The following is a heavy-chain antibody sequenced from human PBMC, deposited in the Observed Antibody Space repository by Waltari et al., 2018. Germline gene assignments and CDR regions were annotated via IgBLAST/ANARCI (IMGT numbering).Heavy chain of an antibody. D-gene: IGHD1-1*01. CDR1: GFSVTSNY. Sequence: EVQLVESGGDLIQPGGSLRLSCAVSGFSVTSNYLTWLRQAPGKGLEWVAVLYSGGGTYYTDSVKGRFTISRDNSNNTLDLQMTGLRADDTAVYFCARLKQLVYYFDSWGQGTTVTVSS. CDR2: LYSGGGT. V-gene: IGHV3-53*01. CDR3: ARLKQLVYYFDS. J-gene: IGHJ4*03.